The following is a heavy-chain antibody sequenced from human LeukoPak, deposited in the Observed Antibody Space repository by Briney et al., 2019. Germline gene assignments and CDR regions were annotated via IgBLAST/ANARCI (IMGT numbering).Heavy chain of an antibody. D-gene: IGHD3-10*01. Sequence: SETLSLTCTVSGGSISSYYWSWIRQPPGKGLEWIRYIYYSGSTNYNPSLKSRVTISVDTSKNQFSLKLSSVTAADTAVYYCARLATRITMVRGVTRNWFDPWGQGTLVTVSS. J-gene: IGHJ5*02. CDR3: ARLATRITMVRGVTRNWFDP. CDR2: IYYSGST. CDR1: GGSISSYY. V-gene: IGHV4-59*01.